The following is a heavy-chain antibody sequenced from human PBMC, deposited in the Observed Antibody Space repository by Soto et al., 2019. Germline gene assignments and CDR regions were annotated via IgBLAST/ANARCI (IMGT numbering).Heavy chain of an antibody. CDR3: APYYDILTGYYGFDY. V-gene: IGHV3-23*01. D-gene: IGHD3-9*01. CDR1: GFTFSSYA. Sequence: ESGGGLVQPGGSLRLSCAASGFTFSSYAMSWVRQAPGKGLEWVSAISGSGGSTYYADSVKGRFTISRDNSKNTLYLQMNSLRAEDTAVYYCAPYYDILTGYYGFDYWGQGTLVTVSS. J-gene: IGHJ4*02. CDR2: ISGSGGST.